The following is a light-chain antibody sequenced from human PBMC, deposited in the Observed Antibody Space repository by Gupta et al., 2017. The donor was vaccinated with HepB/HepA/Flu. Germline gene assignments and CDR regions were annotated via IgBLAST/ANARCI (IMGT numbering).Light chain of an antibody. CDR3: QHEGSSPRT. V-gene: IGKV3-20*01. CDR1: QSVSSTY. J-gene: IGKJ1*01. Sequence: IVLTQSPGTLSLSPAESVTLSCRASQSVSSTYLAWYPQKPGRAPRLLIHAASSRATGIPDRFSGSGSGTDFTLTISRLEPEDFGMYYCQHEGSSPRTFGQGTKVEIK. CDR2: AAS.